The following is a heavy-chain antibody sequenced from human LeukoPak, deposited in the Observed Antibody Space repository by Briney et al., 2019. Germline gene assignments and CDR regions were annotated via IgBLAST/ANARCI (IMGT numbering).Heavy chain of an antibody. CDR2: IIPILGIA. CDR1: GGTFSSYA. Sequence: SVKVSCKASGGTFSSYAISWVRQAPGQGLEWMGRIIPILGIANYAQKFQGRVTITADKSTSTAYMELSSLRSEDTAVYYCVRDPSRIRAVIYYFDYWGPGALVTVSS. V-gene: IGHV1-69*04. J-gene: IGHJ4*02. CDR3: VRDPSRIRAVIYYFDY. D-gene: IGHD3-10*01.